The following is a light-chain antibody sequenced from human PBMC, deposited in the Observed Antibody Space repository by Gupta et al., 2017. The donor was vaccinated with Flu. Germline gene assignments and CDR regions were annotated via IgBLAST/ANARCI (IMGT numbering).Light chain of an antibody. V-gene: IGKV4-1*01. Sequence: SLGERATINFKSSQSFLDSSNNKNYLAWYQQKPGQPPKLLIYWASTRESGVPDRFSGSGSGTDFTLTISSLQAEDVAVYYCQQDDSTPITFGGGTKVEIK. CDR2: WAS. J-gene: IGKJ4*01. CDR1: QSFLDSSNNKNY. CDR3: QQDDSTPIT.